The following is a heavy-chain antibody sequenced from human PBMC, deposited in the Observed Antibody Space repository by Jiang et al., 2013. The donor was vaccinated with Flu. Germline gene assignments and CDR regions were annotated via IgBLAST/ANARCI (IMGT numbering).Heavy chain of an antibody. CDR2: IYPDDSKS. CDR1: GYSFYGFW. D-gene: IGHD2/OR15-2a*01. V-gene: IGHV5-51*03. J-gene: IGHJ4*02. CDR3: ARGSKIYYFDY. Sequence: GAEVKKPGESLKISCKGSGYSFYGFWIVWVRQMPGKGLEWMGMIYPDDSKSRYSPSFQGQVTISADKSISTAYLQWSSLKASDSAMYYCARGSKIYYFDYWGQGALVTVSS.